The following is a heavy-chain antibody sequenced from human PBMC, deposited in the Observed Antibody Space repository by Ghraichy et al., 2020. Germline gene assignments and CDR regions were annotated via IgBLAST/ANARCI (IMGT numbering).Heavy chain of an antibody. CDR2: IRSKTNNYAT. Sequence: GGSLRLSCAASGFTFSGSVMHWVRQASGKGLEWVGRIRSKTNNYATAYAASVNGRFTISRDDSKNTAYLQMNSLKTEDTAVYYCTSHSPMTTVTSYDYWGQGTLVTVSS. D-gene: IGHD4-11*01. V-gene: IGHV3-73*01. CDR1: GFTFSGSV. CDR3: TSHSPMTTVTSYDY. J-gene: IGHJ4*02.